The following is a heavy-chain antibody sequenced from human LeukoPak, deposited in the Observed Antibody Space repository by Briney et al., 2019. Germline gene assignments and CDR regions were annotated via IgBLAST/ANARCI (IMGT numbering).Heavy chain of an antibody. CDR1: GFTFSSYA. CDR3: AKGPQVGSGYHPDY. J-gene: IGHJ4*02. D-gene: IGHD3-22*01. V-gene: IGHV3-23*01. CDR2: ISGSGGST. Sequence: GGSLRLSCAASGFTFSSYAMSWVRRAPGKGLEWVSAISGSGGSTYYADSVKGRFTISRDNSKNTLYVQMNSLRAEDTAVYYCAKGPQVGSGYHPDYWGQGTLVTVSS.